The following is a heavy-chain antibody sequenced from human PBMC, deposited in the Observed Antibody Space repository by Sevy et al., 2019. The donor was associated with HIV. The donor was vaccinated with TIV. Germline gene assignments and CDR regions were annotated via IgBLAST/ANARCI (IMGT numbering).Heavy chain of an antibody. V-gene: IGHV3-23*01. J-gene: IGHJ3*02. CDR3: ARDGRGISAFDI. CDR2: ISGNGENR. Sequence: GGSLRLSCAASEFTFSSHAVSWVRQAPGKGLEWVSAISGNGENRHYADSVRGRFTISRDNFKNTLYLQMNSLRAEGTALYYCARDGRGISAFDIWGQGTMVTVSS. D-gene: IGHD3-3*02. CDR1: EFTFSSHA.